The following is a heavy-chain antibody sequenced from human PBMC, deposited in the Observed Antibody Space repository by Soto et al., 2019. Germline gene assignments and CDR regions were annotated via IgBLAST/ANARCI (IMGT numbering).Heavy chain of an antibody. J-gene: IGHJ4*02. D-gene: IGHD5-12*01. CDR1: GGSISSGGYS. Sequence: QLQLQESGSGLVKPSQTLSLTCAVSGGSISSGGYSWSWIRQPPGKGLEWIGYIYHSGSTYYNPSLRSRVTISVDRAKNQCSLKLSSVTAADTAVYYCAAGGGLPRYYWGQGTLVTVSS. CDR2: IYHSGST. V-gene: IGHV4-30-2*01. CDR3: AAGGGLPRYY.